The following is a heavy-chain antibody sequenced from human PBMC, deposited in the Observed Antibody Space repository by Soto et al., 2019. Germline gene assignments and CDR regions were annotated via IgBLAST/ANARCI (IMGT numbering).Heavy chain of an antibody. CDR3: ARKAAAAGISKFDP. Sequence: PSETLSLTCTVSGGSVSSGSYYWSWIRQPPGKGLEWIGYIYYSGSTNYNPSLKSRVTISVDTSKNQFSLKLSSVTAADTAVYYCARKAAAAGISKFDPWGQGTLVTVSS. CDR1: GGSVSSGSYY. V-gene: IGHV4-61*01. J-gene: IGHJ5*02. D-gene: IGHD6-13*01. CDR2: IYYSGST.